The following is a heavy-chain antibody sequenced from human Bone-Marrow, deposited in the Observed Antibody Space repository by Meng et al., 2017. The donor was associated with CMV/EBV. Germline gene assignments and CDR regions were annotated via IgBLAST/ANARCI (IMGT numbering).Heavy chain of an antibody. V-gene: IGHV5-51*01. Sequence: GESLKISCEASGYSFTNHWIGWVRQVPGKGLEWMGVIYPLDSDVRYSPSFQGQVTISADKYVSTAYLQWTSLKASDTAIYYCARQWSSRWYKLNYYYAMEVWGQGTTVTVYS. CDR3: ARQWSSRWYKLNYYYAMEV. D-gene: IGHD6-13*01. CDR1: GYSFTNHW. CDR2: IYPLDSDV. J-gene: IGHJ6*02.